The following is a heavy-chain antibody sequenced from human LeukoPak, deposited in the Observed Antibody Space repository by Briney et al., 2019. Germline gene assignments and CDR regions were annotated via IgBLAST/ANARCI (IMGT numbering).Heavy chain of an antibody. Sequence: GGSLRLSCSVSGFTLSTYVMHWVCQAPGKGLEYVSAISSNGDNTYYADSVKGRFTISRDNSKNTLYLQMSSLRADDTAVYYCVRGTGYWGEETLVTVSS. CDR2: ISSNGDNT. V-gene: IGHV3-64D*06. CDR1: GFTLSTYV. J-gene: IGHJ4*02. CDR3: VRGTGY.